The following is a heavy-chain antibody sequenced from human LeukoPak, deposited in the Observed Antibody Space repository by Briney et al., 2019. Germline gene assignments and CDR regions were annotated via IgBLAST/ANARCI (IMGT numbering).Heavy chain of an antibody. CDR2: IQYDGSNK. D-gene: IGHD3/OR15-3a*01. Sequence: PGGSLRLSCAASGFTFNTCGMHWVRQAPGKGLEWVAFIQYDGSNKYADSVKGRFTISRDNSKNTLYLQMNSLRAEDTAVYYCARDSGFSGTQRGEYWGQGALVAVSS. J-gene: IGHJ4*02. CDR3: ARDSGFSGTQRGEY. V-gene: IGHV3-30*02. CDR1: GFTFNTCG.